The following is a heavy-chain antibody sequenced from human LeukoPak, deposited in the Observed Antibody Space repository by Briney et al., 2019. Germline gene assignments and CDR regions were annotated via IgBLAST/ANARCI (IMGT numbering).Heavy chain of an antibody. CDR3: ARDSVVPATIGFYYYGMDV. CDR1: GFSVNDNY. CDR2: IYGNGDP. J-gene: IGHJ6*02. Sequence: GGSLRLSCAASGFSVNDNYMSWVRQAPGEGLEWVSIIYGNGDPYYADSVEGRFTVFKDSSKNILYLQMNSLRAEDTATYYCARDSVVPATIGFYYYGMDVWGQGTTVTV. V-gene: IGHV3-53*01. D-gene: IGHD2-2*01.